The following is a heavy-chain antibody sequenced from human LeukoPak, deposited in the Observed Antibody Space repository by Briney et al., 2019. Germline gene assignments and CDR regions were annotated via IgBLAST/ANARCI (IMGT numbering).Heavy chain of an antibody. CDR3: GKSLPGGLDV. CDR2: ISRSGSTI. CDR1: GFTFSDYY. Sequence: GGSLRLSCAVSGFTFSDYYMRWIRQAPGKELEWVCYISRSGSTIYYADSVKGRFTISRDNAKNSLYLQMNSLRAEDTAVYYCGKSLPGGLDVWGQGTAVTVSS. V-gene: IGHV3-11*01. J-gene: IGHJ6*02.